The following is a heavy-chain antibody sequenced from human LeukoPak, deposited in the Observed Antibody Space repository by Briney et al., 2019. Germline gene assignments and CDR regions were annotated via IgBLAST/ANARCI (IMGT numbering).Heavy chain of an antibody. V-gene: IGHV4-34*01. CDR1: GGSFSGYY. D-gene: IGHD4-23*01. CDR3: ARRTSYGGNSNFDY. CDR2: INHSGST. Sequence: SETLSLTCAVYGGSFSGYYWSWIRQPPGKGLERIGEINHSGSTNYNPSLKSRVTISVDTSKNQFSLKLSSVTAADTAVYYCARRTSYGGNSNFDYWGQGTLVTVSS. J-gene: IGHJ4*02.